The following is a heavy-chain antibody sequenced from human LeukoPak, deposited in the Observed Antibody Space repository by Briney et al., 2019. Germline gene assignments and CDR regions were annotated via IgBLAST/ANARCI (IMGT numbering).Heavy chain of an antibody. J-gene: IGHJ4*02. CDR2: ISYDGSNK. V-gene: IGHV3-30-3*01. Sequence: GGSLRLSCAASGFTFSSYAMHWVRQAPGKGLEWVAVISYDGSNKYYADSVKGQFTISRVNSKNTLYLQMNSLRAEDTAVYYCARYKKDSSFDYWGQGTLVTVSS. CDR1: GFTFSSYA. D-gene: IGHD6-19*01. CDR3: ARYKKDSSFDY.